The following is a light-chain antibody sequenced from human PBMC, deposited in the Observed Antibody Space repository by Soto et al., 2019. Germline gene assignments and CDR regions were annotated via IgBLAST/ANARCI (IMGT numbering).Light chain of an antibody. Sequence: DIPMTQSPSTLSASVGDRVTITCRASQSISSWLAWYQQKPGKAPKLLIYKASTLESGVPSRFSCSGSGTDFTLTISSLQPDDFATYYCQQYNSYSPLTFGGGTKVEIK. CDR1: QSISSW. CDR2: KAS. V-gene: IGKV1-5*03. J-gene: IGKJ4*01. CDR3: QQYNSYSPLT.